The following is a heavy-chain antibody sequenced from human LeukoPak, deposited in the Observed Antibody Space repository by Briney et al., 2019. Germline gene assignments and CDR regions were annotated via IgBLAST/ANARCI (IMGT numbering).Heavy chain of an antibody. CDR2: INLNSGGT. J-gene: IGHJ4*02. Sequence: ASVKVSCKASGYTFTDYYMHWVRQAPGQGLEWMGWINLNSGGTNFAQRFQGRATMTRDTSISTAYMDLSRLISDDTAVYYCARDAGYCTGGSCWYFDHWGQGTLVTVSS. CDR1: GYTFTDYY. CDR3: ARDAGYCTGGSCWYFDH. V-gene: IGHV1-2*02. D-gene: IGHD2-15*01.